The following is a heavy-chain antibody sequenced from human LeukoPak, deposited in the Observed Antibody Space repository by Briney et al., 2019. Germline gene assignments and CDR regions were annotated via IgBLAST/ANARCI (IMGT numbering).Heavy chain of an antibody. J-gene: IGHJ4*02. V-gene: IGHV1-18*01. CDR2: ISAYNGNT. Sequence: SVKVSCKASGYTFTDFGVSWVRQAPGQGLEWMGWISAYNGNTNYVQKFQGRVTMTTDISTSTAYMELSSLRSEDTAVYYCARGDSSGYEIDYWGQGTLVTVSS. CDR1: GYTFTDFG. CDR3: ARGDSSGYEIDY. D-gene: IGHD3-22*01.